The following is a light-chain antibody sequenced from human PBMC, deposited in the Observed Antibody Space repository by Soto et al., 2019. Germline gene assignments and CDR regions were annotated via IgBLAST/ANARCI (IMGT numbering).Light chain of an antibody. V-gene: IGLV2-14*01. CDR3: SSYTSASTLLYL. J-gene: IGLJ1*01. Sequence: QSALTQPASVSGSPGQSITISCTGTSSDVGGYNYVSWYQQHPGIAPKLLIYGVTNRPSGVSPRFSGSKSGNTAALTISGLQAEDAAAYHCSSYTSASTLLYLFGTGTKLTVL. CDR2: GVT. CDR1: SSDVGGYNY.